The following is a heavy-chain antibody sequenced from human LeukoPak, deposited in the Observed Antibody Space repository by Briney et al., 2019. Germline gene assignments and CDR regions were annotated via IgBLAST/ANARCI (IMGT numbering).Heavy chain of an antibody. CDR2: INSDGSIT. CDR1: GFTFTTYW. Sequence: GALRLSCAASGFTFTTYWMHWVRQAPGKGLVWVSHINSDGSITSYADSVKGRFTISRDNAKDTLYLQMNSLRAEDTAVYYCARDAVDTANAVWGQGTTVTVSS. J-gene: IGHJ6*02. CDR3: ARDAVDTANAV. V-gene: IGHV3-74*01. D-gene: IGHD5-18*01.